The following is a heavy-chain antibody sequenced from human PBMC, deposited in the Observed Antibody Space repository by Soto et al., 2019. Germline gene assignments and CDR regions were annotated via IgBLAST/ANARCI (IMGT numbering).Heavy chain of an antibody. Sequence: QVQLVQSGAEVKKTGSSVKVSCKASGGTFSSYTISWVRQAPGQGLEWMGRIIPILGIANYAQKFQGRVTITADKSTSTAYMELSSLRSEDTAVYYCARETGTMIVEQWGQGTLVTVSS. CDR3: ARETGTMIVEQ. V-gene: IGHV1-69*02. D-gene: IGHD3-22*01. CDR1: GGTFSSYT. J-gene: IGHJ4*02. CDR2: IIPILGIA.